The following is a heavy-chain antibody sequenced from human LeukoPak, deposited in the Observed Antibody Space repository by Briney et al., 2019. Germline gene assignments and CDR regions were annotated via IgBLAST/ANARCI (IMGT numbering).Heavy chain of an antibody. CDR2: ISSSSSYI. CDR1: GFTFSSYS. V-gene: IGHV3-21*01. CDR3: ARERDEYSSGWYVYYYYYGMDV. Sequence: GGSLRLSCAASGFTFSSYSMNWVRQAPGKGLEWVSSISSSSSYIYYADAVKGRFTISRDNAKNSLYLQMNSLRAEDTAVYYCARERDEYSSGWYVYYYYYGMDVWGQGTTVTVSS. D-gene: IGHD6-19*01. J-gene: IGHJ6*02.